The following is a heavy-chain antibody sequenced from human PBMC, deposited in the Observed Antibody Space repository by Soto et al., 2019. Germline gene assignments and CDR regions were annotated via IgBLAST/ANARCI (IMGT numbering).Heavy chain of an antibody. J-gene: IGHJ6*02. V-gene: IGHV3-30*18. Sequence: LRLSFAASGFTFSSYGMHWVRQAPCKVLEWVAVISYDGSNKYYADSVKGRFTISRDNSKNTLYLQMNSLRAEDTAVYYCAKPRIAAAGSPDYPYGMDVWGQGTTVTVSS. D-gene: IGHD6-13*01. CDR1: GFTFSSYG. CDR2: ISYDGSNK. CDR3: AKPRIAAAGSPDYPYGMDV.